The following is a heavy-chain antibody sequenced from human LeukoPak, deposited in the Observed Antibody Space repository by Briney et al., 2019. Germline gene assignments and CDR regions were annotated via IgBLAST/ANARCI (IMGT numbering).Heavy chain of an antibody. CDR1: GYTFTGYY. D-gene: IGHD3-16*01. V-gene: IGHV1-2*02. Sequence: ASVKVSCKASGYTFTGYYMDWVRQAPGQGLEWMGWINPNSGGTNDAQKFQGRVTMTRDTSISTDYMELSRLRSEDTAVYYCATGGYFDYWGQGTLVTVSS. CDR2: INPNSGGT. CDR3: ATGGYFDY. J-gene: IGHJ4*02.